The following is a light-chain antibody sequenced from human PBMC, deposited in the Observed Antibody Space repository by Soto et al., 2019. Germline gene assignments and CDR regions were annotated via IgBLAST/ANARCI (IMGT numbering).Light chain of an antibody. J-gene: IGLJ1*01. Sequence: QSALTQPPSASGSPEQSVTISCTGTSSDVGGYNYVSWYQQYPGKAPKLMIYEVSKRPSGVPDRFSGSKSGNTASLTVSGLQAEDEADYYCSSYVGSNNLGDVFGTGTKVTVL. V-gene: IGLV2-8*01. CDR3: SSYVGSNNLGDV. CDR1: SSDVGGYNY. CDR2: EVS.